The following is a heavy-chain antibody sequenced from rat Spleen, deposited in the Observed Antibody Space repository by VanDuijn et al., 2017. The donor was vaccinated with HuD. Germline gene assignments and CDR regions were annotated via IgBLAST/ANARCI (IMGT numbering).Heavy chain of an antibody. CDR2: IISGSGIT. V-gene: IGHV1-57*01. CDR1: GYTFTNYD. Sequence: QVQLQQSGTELAKPGSSVKISCKASGYTFTNYDISWIKRTTGQGLDYLGYIISGSGITYYNEKFKGKVTLTVDKSSSTAFMQLSSLTPEDTAVYYCARGHYFDYWGQGVMVTVSS. J-gene: IGHJ2*01. CDR3: ARGHYFDY.